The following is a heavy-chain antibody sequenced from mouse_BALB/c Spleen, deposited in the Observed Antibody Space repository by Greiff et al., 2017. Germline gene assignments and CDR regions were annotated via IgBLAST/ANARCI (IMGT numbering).Heavy chain of an antibody. CDR1: GYTFTSYW. CDR3: ARRTTNFDY. J-gene: IGHJ2*01. D-gene: IGHD1-1*01. V-gene: IGHV1-7*01. Sequence: VKLQESGAELAKPGASVKMSCKASGYTFTSYWMHWVKQRPGQGLEWIGYINPSTGYTEYNQKFKDKATLTADKSSSTAYMQLSSLTSEDSAVYYCARRTTNFDYWGQGTTLTVSS. CDR2: INPSTGYT.